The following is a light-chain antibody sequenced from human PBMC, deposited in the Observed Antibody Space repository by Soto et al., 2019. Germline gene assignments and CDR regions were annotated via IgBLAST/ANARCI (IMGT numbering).Light chain of an antibody. CDR1: QDISNY. V-gene: IGKV1-33*01. J-gene: IGKJ2*01. CDR2: DAS. CDR3: QQYDNLPYT. Sequence: DLQMTQSPSSLSASVGDRVTITCQASQDISNYLNCYQQKPGKAPKLLIYDASNLETGVPSRFSGSGSGTDFTFTISSLQPEDIATYYCQQYDNLPYTFGQGTKLEIK.